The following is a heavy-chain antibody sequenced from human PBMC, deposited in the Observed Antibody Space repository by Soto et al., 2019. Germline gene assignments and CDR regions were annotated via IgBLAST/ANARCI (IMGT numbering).Heavy chain of an antibody. J-gene: IGHJ4*02. CDR1: GYTFTSYD. V-gene: IGHV1-8*01. Sequence: QVQLVQSGAEVKKPGASVKVSCEASGYTFTSYDINWVRQATGQGLEWMGWVNPNNGHTGYAQKFQGRVTMTRNTSISTAYIELDSLRSEDTAVYYCVRLFYYGSGSWVEWGQGTLVTVSS. CDR3: VRLFYYGSGSWVE. D-gene: IGHD3-10*01. CDR2: VNPNNGHT.